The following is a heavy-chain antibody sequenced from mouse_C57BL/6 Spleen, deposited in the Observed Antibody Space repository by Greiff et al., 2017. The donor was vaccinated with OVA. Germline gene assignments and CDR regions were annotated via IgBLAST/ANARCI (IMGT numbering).Heavy chain of an antibody. CDR2: IYPGSGST. V-gene: IGHV1-55*01. D-gene: IGHD1-1*01. Sequence: VQLQQPGAELVKPGASVKMSCKASGYTFTSYWITWVKQRPGQGLEWIGDIYPGSGSTNYNEKFKSKATLTVDTSSSTAYMQLSSLTSEDSAVYYCASTTVVATRVFDYWGQGTTLTVSA. J-gene: IGHJ2*01. CDR1: GYTFTSYW. CDR3: ASTTVVATRVFDY.